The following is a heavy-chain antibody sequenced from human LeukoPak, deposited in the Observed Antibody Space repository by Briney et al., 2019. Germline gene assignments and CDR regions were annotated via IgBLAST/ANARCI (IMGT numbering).Heavy chain of an antibody. V-gene: IGHV1-2*06. Sequence: ASVKVSCKTSGYTFADYFIHWVRQAPGQGLEWMGRINANSGGTEYQQKFQGRVTMTRDTSISTACVEVNWLISDDTAIYYCARDVSSTPNWEFDYWGQGTLVTVSS. CDR1: GYTFADYF. J-gene: IGHJ4*02. D-gene: IGHD1-26*01. CDR2: INANSGGT. CDR3: ARDVSSTPNWEFDY.